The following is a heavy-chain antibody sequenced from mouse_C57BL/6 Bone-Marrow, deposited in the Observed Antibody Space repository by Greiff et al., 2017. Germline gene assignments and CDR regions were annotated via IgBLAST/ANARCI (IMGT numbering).Heavy chain of an antibody. D-gene: IGHD2-2*01. CDR1: GFTFSSYG. CDR2: ISSGGSYT. CDR3: YKHGYVYAWFAY. Sequence: EVQLVESGGDLVKPGGSLKLSCAASGFTFSSYGMSWVRQTPDKRLEWVATISSGGSYTYYPDSVKGRFTISIDNAKNTLYLQMSSLKSEDTAMYYSYKHGYVYAWFAYGDRGPLVTVSA. V-gene: IGHV5-6*01. J-gene: IGHJ3*01.